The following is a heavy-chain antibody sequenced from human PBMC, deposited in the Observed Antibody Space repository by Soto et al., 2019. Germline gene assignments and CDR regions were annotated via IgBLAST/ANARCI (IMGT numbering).Heavy chain of an antibody. V-gene: IGHV4-39*01. Sequence: SETLSLTCTVSGGPISSSSYYWGWIRQPPGKGLEWIGSIYYSGSTYYNPSLKSRVTISVDTSKNQFSLKLSSVTAADTAVYYCARTYYGSGSYDYWGQGTLVTVSS. CDR1: GGPISSSSYY. D-gene: IGHD3-10*01. J-gene: IGHJ4*02. CDR2: IYYSGST. CDR3: ARTYYGSGSYDY.